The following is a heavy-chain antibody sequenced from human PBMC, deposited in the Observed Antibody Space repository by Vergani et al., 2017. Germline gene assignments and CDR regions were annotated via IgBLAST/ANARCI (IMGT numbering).Heavy chain of an antibody. J-gene: IGHJ4*02. CDR2: ISYYGSNK. CDR3: ARGASGDYVSSFDY. CDR1: VFTFSSYA. V-gene: IGHV3-30-3*01. Sequence: QVQLVESGGGVVQPGRSLRLSCAASVFTFSSYAMHWVRQAPGKGLEWVAVISYYGSNKYYADSVKGRFTISRDNSKNTLYLQMNSLRAEDTAVYYCARGASGDYVSSFDYWGQGTLVTVSS. D-gene: IGHD4-17*01.